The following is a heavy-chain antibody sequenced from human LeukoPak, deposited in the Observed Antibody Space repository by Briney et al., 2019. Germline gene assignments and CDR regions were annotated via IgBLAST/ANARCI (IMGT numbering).Heavy chain of an antibody. D-gene: IGHD6-13*01. CDR3: ARDWLAAAGKRTLDY. J-gene: IGHJ4*02. Sequence: GGSLRLSCAAFSGYWMTWVRQAPGKGLEWVANIKQDGSEKYYVDSVKGRFTISRDNAKNSLYLQMNSLRAEDTAVYYCARDWLAAAGKRTLDYWGQGTLVTVSS. V-gene: IGHV3-7*01. CDR1: SGYW. CDR2: IKQDGSEK.